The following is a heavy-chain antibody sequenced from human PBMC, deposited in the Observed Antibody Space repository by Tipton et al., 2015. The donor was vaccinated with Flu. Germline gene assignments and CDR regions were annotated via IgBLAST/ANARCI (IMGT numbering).Heavy chain of an antibody. Sequence: TLSLTCVVSGSSISSGYYWAWIRQPPGKGLEWIGGINHSGTTDYSRSLKSRVAISVDTSKNQLSLKLNSVTAADTAVYYCARHFLGGGNSHFDYWGQGTLVTVPS. J-gene: IGHJ4*02. CDR1: GSSISSGYY. CDR3: ARHFLGGGNSHFDY. D-gene: IGHD4-23*01. CDR2: INHSGTT. V-gene: IGHV4-38-2*01.